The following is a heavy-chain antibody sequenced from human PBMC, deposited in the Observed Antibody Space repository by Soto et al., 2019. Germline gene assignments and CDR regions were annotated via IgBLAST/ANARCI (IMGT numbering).Heavy chain of an antibody. J-gene: IGHJ4*02. CDR1: GGSISSYY. CDR2: IYYSGST. Sequence: QVQLQESGPGLVKPSETLSLTCTVSGGSISSYYWSWIRQPPGKGLEWIGYIYYSGSTNYNPSLKSRVTISVDTSKNQFSLKLSSVTAADTAVYYCARGGGNFDYWGQGTLVTVSS. D-gene: IGHD3-10*01. CDR3: ARGGGNFDY. V-gene: IGHV4-59*01.